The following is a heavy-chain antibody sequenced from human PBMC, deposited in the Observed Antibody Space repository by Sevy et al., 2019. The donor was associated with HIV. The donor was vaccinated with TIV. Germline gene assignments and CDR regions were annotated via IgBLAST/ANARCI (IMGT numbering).Heavy chain of an antibody. D-gene: IGHD6-13*01. CDR3: AKDWSGGSWPHYVDH. CDR2: IRYDVSSK. CDR1: GFTFSRYG. J-gene: IGHJ4*02. Sequence: GGSLRLSCAASGFTFSRYGMHWVRQAPGKGLEWVAFIRYDVSSKYYADSVKGRFTISRDNSKNTLYLQMNSLRPEDTAVYYCAKDWSGGSWPHYVDHWGQGTLVTVST. V-gene: IGHV3-30*02.